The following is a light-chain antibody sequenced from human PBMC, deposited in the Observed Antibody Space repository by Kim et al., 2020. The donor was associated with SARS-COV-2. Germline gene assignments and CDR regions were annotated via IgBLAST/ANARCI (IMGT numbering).Light chain of an antibody. CDR3: AAWDDSRSGPV. Sequence: ELTQPPSASGTPGQRVTISCSGSTSNIGDNFVNWYQQFPGAAPKVLIYSDDQRPSGVPDRFSASKSGTSASLAISGLHSDDEADYFCAAWDDSRSGPVFGGGTQLTVL. J-gene: IGLJ3*02. CDR1: TSNIGDNF. V-gene: IGLV1-44*01. CDR2: SDD.